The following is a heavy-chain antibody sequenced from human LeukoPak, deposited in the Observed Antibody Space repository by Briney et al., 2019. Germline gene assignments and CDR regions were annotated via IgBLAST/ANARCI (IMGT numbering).Heavy chain of an antibody. V-gene: IGHV3-21*01. CDR3: ARDPGTVADPYFDY. J-gene: IGHJ4*02. Sequence: GGSPRLSCAASGFTFSSYNMNWVRQPPGKGLEWVSSISSSSGHIHYADSVKGRFTISRDNANNSLYLQMNSLRDKDTAVYYCARDPGTVADPYFDYWGQGSLVTVSS. CDR2: ISSSSGHI. D-gene: IGHD6-19*01. CDR1: GFTFSSYN.